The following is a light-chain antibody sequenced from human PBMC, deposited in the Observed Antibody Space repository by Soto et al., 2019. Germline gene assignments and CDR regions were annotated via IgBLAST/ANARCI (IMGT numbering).Light chain of an antibody. J-gene: IGKJ4*01. V-gene: IGKV3-15*01. CDR1: RSVSTN. Sequence: DIILTQSPAIVSVSPGERATLSCRASRSVSTNLAWYQHKHGQAPRLLIYGASTRVTDIPPRFSGSGSGTEFTLTINYLKSEYSGVFYCQPYVKTVPPVTFGGGTNVEI. CDR3: QPYVKTVPPVT. CDR2: GAS.